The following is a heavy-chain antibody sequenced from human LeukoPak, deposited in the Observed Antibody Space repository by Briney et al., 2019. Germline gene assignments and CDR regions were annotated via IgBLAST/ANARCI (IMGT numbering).Heavy chain of an antibody. CDR3: ARGLVGLSGNVFHLDY. V-gene: IGHV4-59*13. CDR2: IYYSGST. Sequence: SETLSLTCTVSGGSISSYYWSWIRQPPGKGLEWIGYIYYSGSTNYNPSLKSRVTISVDTSKNQFSLKLSSVTAADTAVYYCARGLVGLSGNVFHLDYWGQGTLATVSS. D-gene: IGHD5-12*01. CDR1: GGSISSYY. J-gene: IGHJ4*02.